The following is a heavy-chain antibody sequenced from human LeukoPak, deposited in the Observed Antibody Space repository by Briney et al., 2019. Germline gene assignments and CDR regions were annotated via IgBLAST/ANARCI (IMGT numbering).Heavy chain of an antibody. CDR3: ARDMGAAAGLPDLYDY. J-gene: IGHJ4*02. CDR2: IYHSGST. Sequence: SETLSLTCTVSGYSISSGYYWGWIRPPPGKGLEWIGSIYHSGSTYYNPSLKSRVTISVDTSKNQFSLKLSSVTAADTAVYYCARDMGAAAGLPDLYDYWGQGTLVTVSS. D-gene: IGHD6-13*01. CDR1: GYSISSGYY. V-gene: IGHV4-38-2*02.